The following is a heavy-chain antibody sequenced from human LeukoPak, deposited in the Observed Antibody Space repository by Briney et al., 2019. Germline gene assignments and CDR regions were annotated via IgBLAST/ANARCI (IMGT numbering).Heavy chain of an antibody. J-gene: IGHJ4*02. CDR1: GGSLGSYY. CDR2: IYHSGST. CDR3: ARSPPLTAADFDY. D-gene: IGHD6-13*01. Sequence: SETLSLTCTVSGGSLGSYYWSWIRQPPGKGLEWIAYIYHSGSTNYNPSLKSRVTISVDTSKNQFSLKLTSVTAADTAVYYCARSPPLTAADFDYWGPGTLVTVSS. V-gene: IGHV4-59*01.